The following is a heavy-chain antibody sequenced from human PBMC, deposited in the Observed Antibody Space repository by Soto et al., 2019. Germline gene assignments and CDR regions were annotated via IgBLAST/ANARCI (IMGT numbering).Heavy chain of an antibody. J-gene: IGHJ4*02. V-gene: IGHV4-34*02. CDR3: ARRFSGTGRYFDY. CDR2: INQSGST. D-gene: IGHD1-1*01. Sequence: QVQLQQWGAGLLKPSETLSLSCAVYGASFSGYYWNWIRQPPGKGLEWIGEINQSGSTNYSPSLKTRVTVSVDTSTNQISLRLNSVTAADTAVYYCARRFSGTGRYFDYWGQGTLVTVSS. CDR1: GASFSGYY.